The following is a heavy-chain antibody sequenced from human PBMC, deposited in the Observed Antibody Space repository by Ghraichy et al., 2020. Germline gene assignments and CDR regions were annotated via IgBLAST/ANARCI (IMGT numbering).Heavy chain of an antibody. CDR3: AKNSGSYSTGSQLDY. CDR2: IRYDGTNK. CDR1: GFTFSIYG. Sequence: GGSLRLSCAASGFTFSIYGMHWVRQATGKGLEWVAFIRYDGTNKYYADSVKGRFIISRDSPKNTLYLQMNSLRAEDTAVYYCAKNSGSYSTGSQLDYWGQGPLVTVSS. J-gene: IGHJ4*02. V-gene: IGHV3-30*02. D-gene: IGHD1-26*01.